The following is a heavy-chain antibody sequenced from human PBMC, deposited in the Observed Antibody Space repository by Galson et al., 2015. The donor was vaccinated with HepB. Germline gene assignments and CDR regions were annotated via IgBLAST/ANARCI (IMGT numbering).Heavy chain of an antibody. CDR1: GFTFSSYE. V-gene: IGHV3-48*03. D-gene: IGHD2-15*01. J-gene: IGHJ4*02. Sequence: SLRLSCAASGFTFSSYEMNWVRQAPGKGLEWVSYISSSGSTIYYADSVKGRFTISRDNAKNSLYLQMNSLRAEDTAVYYCARGKRQKSGGKTTSDYWGQGTLVTVSS. CDR3: ARGKRQKSGGKTTSDY. CDR2: ISSSGSTI.